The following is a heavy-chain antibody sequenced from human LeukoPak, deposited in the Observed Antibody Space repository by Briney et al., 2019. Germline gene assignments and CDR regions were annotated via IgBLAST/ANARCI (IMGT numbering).Heavy chain of an antibody. J-gene: IGHJ4*02. Sequence: GASVEVSCKASGGTFSSYAISWVRQAPGQGLEWMGRIIPIFGTANYAQKFQGRVTITTDESTSTAYMELSSLRSEDTAVYYCARDRGGYYYFWSGYLSFDYWGQGTLVTVSS. D-gene: IGHD3-3*01. V-gene: IGHV1-69*05. CDR3: ARDRGGYYYFWSGYLSFDY. CDR2: IIPIFGTA. CDR1: GGTFSSYA.